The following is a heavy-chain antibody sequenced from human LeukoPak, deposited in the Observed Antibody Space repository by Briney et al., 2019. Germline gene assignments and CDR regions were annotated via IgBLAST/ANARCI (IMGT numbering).Heavy chain of an antibody. CDR3: AGDRIVVVTAADYGMDV. Sequence: ASVKVSCKASGYTFTSYGISWVRQAPGQGLEWMGWISAYNGNTNYAQKLQGRVTMTTDTSTSTAYMELRSLRSDDKAVYYCAGDRIVVVTAADYGMDVWGQGTTVTVSS. D-gene: IGHD2-2*01. J-gene: IGHJ6*02. CDR2: ISAYNGNT. CDR1: GYTFTSYG. V-gene: IGHV1-18*01.